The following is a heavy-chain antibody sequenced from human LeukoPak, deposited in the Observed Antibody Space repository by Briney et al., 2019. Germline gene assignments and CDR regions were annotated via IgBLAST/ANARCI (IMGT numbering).Heavy chain of an antibody. Sequence: GASVKVSCKASGYTFTGYYMHWVRQAPGQGLEWMGWINPNSGGTNYAQKFQGRVTMTRDTSISPAYVDLSRLTSDDTAVYYCARSEIYCNNGFCYREPCDYWGQGTLVTVSS. CDR2: INPNSGGT. CDR1: GYTFTGYY. CDR3: ARSEIYCNNGFCYREPCDY. D-gene: IGHD2-8*01. J-gene: IGHJ4*02. V-gene: IGHV1-2*02.